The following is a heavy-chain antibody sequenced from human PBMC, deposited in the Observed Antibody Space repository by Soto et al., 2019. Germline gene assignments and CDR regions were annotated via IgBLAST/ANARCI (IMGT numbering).Heavy chain of an antibody. CDR3: TRRDSSGWYRGGWYYYGMDV. CDR1: GFTFSGSA. D-gene: IGHD6-19*01. CDR2: IRSKANSYAT. V-gene: IGHV3-73*01. Sequence: LRLSCAASGFTFSGSAMHWVRQASGKGLEWVGRIRSKANSYATAYAASVKGRFTISRDDSKNTAYLQMNSLKTEDTAVYYCTRRDSSGWYRGGWYYYGMDVWGQGTTVTVSS. J-gene: IGHJ6*02.